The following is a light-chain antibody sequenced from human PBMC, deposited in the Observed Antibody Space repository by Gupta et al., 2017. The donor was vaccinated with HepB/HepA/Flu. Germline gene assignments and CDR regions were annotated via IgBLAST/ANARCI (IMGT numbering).Light chain of an antibody. CDR2: RAS. CDR3: QQCNTWPWT. CDR1: PSISTC. V-gene: IGKV1-5*03. Sequence: DIQMTPSPSTLSSSIGDRVTITCRASPSISTCLAWYQQKPGKAPKILIHRASNLHSGVPERFSGSGSETDFTLTISSLQPDDFATYYCQQCNTWPWTFGRGTKVEI. J-gene: IGKJ1*01.